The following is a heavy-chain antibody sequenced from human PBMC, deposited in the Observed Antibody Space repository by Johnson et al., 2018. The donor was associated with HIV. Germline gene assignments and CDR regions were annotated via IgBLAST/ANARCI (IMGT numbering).Heavy chain of an antibody. J-gene: IGHJ3*01. CDR3: TTGTTVPTWD. Sequence: VESGGGMVKPGGSLRLSCAASGFTFSNAWMTWVRQAPGKGLEWIGRIKSQTVGGTTEYAVPVKGRFTISRDDSKDTLYLQVNSLKTEDTAVYYCTTGTTVPTWDWGQGTMVTVSS. D-gene: IGHD4-17*01. V-gene: IGHV3-15*01. CDR2: IKSQTVGGTT. CDR1: GFTFSNAW.